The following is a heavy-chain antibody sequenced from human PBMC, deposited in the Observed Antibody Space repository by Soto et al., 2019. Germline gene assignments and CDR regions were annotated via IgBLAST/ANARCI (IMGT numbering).Heavy chain of an antibody. J-gene: IGHJ5*02. D-gene: IGHD2-15*01. V-gene: IGHV1-18*01. CDR1: GYTFTSYG. CDR2: ISAYNGNT. CDR3: ARDKNWVVVVVAATLGWFDP. Sequence: GASVKVSCKASGYTFTSYGISWVRQAPGQGLEWMGWISAYNGNTNYAQKLQGRVTMTTDTSTSTAYMELRSLRSDDTAVYYCARDKNWVVVVVAATLGWFDPWGQGTLVTVSS.